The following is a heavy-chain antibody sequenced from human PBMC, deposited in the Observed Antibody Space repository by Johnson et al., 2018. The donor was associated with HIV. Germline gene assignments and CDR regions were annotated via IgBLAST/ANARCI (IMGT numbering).Heavy chain of an antibody. CDR1: GFTVSTNY. J-gene: IGHJ3*02. V-gene: IGHV3-66*01. CDR2: IYSGDTT. CDR3: AKVPSPYSSSPDAFDI. Sequence: VYLVESGGGLVQPGGSLRLSCAASGFTVSTNYMSWIRQAPGKGLEWVSVIYSGDTTYYADSVKGRFTISRDNSKNTLYLQMNSLRAEDTAVYYCAKVPSPYSSSPDAFDIWGQGTMVTVSS. D-gene: IGHD6-13*01.